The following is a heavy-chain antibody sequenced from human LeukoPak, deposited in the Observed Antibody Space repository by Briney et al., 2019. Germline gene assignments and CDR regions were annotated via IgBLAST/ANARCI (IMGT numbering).Heavy chain of an antibody. J-gene: IGHJ4*02. D-gene: IGHD3-22*01. CDR3: TRDYYDSSGYYTIAN. V-gene: IGHV3-49*04. CDR2: IRSKTYGGTT. Sequence: GGSLRLSCTASGFTFGDYAMSWVRQAPGKGLEWVGFIRSKTYGGTTEYAASVKDRFTISRDDSKSIAYLQMSSLKTEDTTVYYCTRDYYDSSGYYTIANWGQGTLVTVSS. CDR1: GFTFGDYA.